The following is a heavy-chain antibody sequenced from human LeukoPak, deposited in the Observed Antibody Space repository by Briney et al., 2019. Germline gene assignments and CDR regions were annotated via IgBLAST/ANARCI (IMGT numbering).Heavy chain of an antibody. J-gene: IGHJ3*02. CDR1: GGSISSYY. V-gene: IGHV4-4*07. CDR3: ARDRPTGYSSSWYGAFDI. D-gene: IGHD6-13*01. Sequence: SETLSLTCTVSGGSISSYYWSWIRQPAGKGLEWIGRIYTSGSTNYNPSLKSRVTMSVDTSKNQFSLKLSSVTAADTAVYYCARDRPTGYSSSWYGAFDIWGQGTMVTVSS. CDR2: IYTSGST.